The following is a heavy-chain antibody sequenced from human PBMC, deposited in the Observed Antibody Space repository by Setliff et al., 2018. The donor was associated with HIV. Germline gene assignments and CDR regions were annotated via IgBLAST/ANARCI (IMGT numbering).Heavy chain of an antibody. D-gene: IGHD6-13*01. CDR3: ARSRAAGFDY. J-gene: IGHJ4*02. CDR2: ISSSSSYI. V-gene: IGHV3-21*01. CDR1: GFTFSSYS. Sequence: GSLRLSCAASGFTFSSYSMSWVRQAPGKGLEWVSSISSSSSYIYYADSVKGRFTISRDNAKNSLYLQMNSLRAEDTAVYYCARSRAAGFDYWGQGTLVTVSS.